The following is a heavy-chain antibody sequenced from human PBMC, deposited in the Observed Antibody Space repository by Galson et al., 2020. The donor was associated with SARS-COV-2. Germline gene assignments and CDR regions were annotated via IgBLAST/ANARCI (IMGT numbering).Heavy chain of an antibody. CDR1: GGPFSGHF. J-gene: IGHJ5*02. CDR3: ARDSEGTIVA. Sequence: SQTLSLTCAVYGGPFSGHFGTWIRQPPGKGLEWIGEIDHSGSTNFNPSLKSRVTMSIDTSKNQFSLKMSSVTAADTAIYYCARDSEGTIVAWGQGTLVTVSS. CDR2: IDHSGST. V-gene: IGHV4-34*01. D-gene: IGHD3-16*02.